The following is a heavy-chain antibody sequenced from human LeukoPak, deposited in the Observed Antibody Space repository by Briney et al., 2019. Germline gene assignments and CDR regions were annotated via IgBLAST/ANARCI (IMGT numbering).Heavy chain of an antibody. J-gene: IGHJ5*02. CDR3: ARDGQWFGELLPGGALNWFDP. D-gene: IGHD3-10*01. V-gene: IGHV4-59*01. CDR2: IYYSGST. CDR1: GGSISSYY. Sequence: SETLSLTCTVSGGSISSYYWSWIRQPPGKGLEWIGYIYYSGSTNYKPSLKSRVTISVDTSKNQFSLKLSSVTAADTAVYYCARDGQWFGELLPGGALNWFDPWGQGTLVTVSS.